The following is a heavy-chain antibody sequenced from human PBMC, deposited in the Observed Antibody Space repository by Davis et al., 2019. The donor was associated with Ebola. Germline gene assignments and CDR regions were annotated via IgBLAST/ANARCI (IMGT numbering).Heavy chain of an antibody. CDR1: GGSISSSSYY. Sequence: MPSETLSLTCTVSGGSISSSSYYWGWIRQPPGKGLEWIAYIYYSGSTYYNPSLKSRVTISVDTSTNQFSLKLSPVTAADTAVYYCSRAIGGRGGWFDPWGQGTLVTVSS. CDR3: SRAIGGRGGWFDP. J-gene: IGHJ5*02. V-gene: IGHV4-31*03. D-gene: IGHD3-16*01. CDR2: IYYSGST.